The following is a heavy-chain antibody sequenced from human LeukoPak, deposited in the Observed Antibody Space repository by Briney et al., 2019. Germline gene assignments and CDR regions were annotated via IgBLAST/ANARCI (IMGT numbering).Heavy chain of an antibody. Sequence: ASVKVSCKASGGTFSSYAISWVRQAPGQGLEWMGIINPSGGSTSYAQKFQGRVTMTRDTSTSTVYMELSSLRSEDTAVYYCARDGRSGDTKALDYWGQGTLVTVSS. CDR1: GGTFSSYA. CDR3: ARDGRSGDTKALDY. D-gene: IGHD4-17*01. J-gene: IGHJ4*02. V-gene: IGHV1-46*01. CDR2: INPSGGST.